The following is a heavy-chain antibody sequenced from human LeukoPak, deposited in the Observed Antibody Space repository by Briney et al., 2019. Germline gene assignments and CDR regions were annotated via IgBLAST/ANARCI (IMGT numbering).Heavy chain of an antibody. CDR1: GFTFSNYW. J-gene: IGHJ2*01. D-gene: IGHD3-10*01. CDR2: INSDGRII. Sequence: GGSLRLSCAASGFTFSNYWMHWVRQVPVKGLVWVSHINSDGRIINYADSVKGRFTISRDNAKNTLYLQMNSLRVEDTAVYYCARGRGWYFDLWGRGTLVTVSS. V-gene: IGHV3-74*01. CDR3: ARGRGWYFDL.